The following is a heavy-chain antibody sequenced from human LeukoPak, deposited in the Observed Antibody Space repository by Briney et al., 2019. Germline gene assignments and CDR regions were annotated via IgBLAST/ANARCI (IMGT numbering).Heavy chain of an antibody. V-gene: IGHV3-7*01. Sequence: GGSLRLSCAASGVTFSSYGMHWVRQAPGKGLEWVANIKQDGSEKYYVDSVKGRFTISRDNAKNSLYLQMNSLRAEDTAVYYCARGRDYSNYWFDPWGQGTLVTVSS. CDR2: IKQDGSEK. D-gene: IGHD4-11*01. J-gene: IGHJ5*02. CDR1: GVTFSSYG. CDR3: ARGRDYSNYWFDP.